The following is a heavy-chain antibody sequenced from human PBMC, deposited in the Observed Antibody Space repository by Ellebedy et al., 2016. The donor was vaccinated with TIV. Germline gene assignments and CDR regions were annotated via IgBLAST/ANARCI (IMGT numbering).Heavy chain of an antibody. V-gene: IGHV3-9*01. D-gene: IGHD5-18*01. CDR1: GFTFDEYA. CDR2: ISWSSYST. J-gene: IGHJ6*02. Sequence: GGSLRLXXVASGFTFDEYAMYWVRQAPGKGLEWVASISWSSYSTGYADFVKGRFTISRDNAQNSLYLQMNSLRVEDTALYFRARDRVPDTAMDYFYYHGMDVWGQGTTVTVYS. CDR3: ARDRVPDTAMDYFYYHGMDV.